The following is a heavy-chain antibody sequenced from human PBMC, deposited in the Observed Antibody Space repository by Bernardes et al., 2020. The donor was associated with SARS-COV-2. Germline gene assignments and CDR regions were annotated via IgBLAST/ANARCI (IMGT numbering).Heavy chain of an antibody. CDR2: ISSSSSTI. Sequence: GESLRLSCAASGCTFSSYSMNWVRQAPGKGLEWVSYISSSSSTIYYADSVKGRFTISRDNAKNSLYLQMTSLRDEDTAVYYCARDERSVTIFGVVLKGMDVWGQGTTVTVSS. CDR1: GCTFSSYS. J-gene: IGHJ6*02. V-gene: IGHV3-48*02. CDR3: ARDERSVTIFGVVLKGMDV. D-gene: IGHD3-3*01.